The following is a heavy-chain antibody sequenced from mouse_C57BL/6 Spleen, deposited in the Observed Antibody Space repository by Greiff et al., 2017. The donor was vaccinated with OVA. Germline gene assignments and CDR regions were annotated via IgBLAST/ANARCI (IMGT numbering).Heavy chain of an antibody. CDR2: IDPVNGNT. J-gene: IGHJ3*01. D-gene: IGHD2-5*01. Sequence: EVKLMESVAELVRPGASVKLSCTASGFNITSTYMHWVKQRPEQGLEWIGSIDPVNGNTKYAPKFQGKATLTADTSSNTAYLQLSSLTSEDTAIYYCATPYSNPFAYWGQGTLVTVSA. V-gene: IGHV14-3*01. CDR1: GFNITSTY. CDR3: ATPYSNPFAY.